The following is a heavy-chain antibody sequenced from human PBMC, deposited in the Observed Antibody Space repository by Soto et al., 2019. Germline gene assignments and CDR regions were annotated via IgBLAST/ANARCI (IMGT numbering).Heavy chain of an antibody. J-gene: IGHJ6*02. CDR3: GRGSVVFPGGMDV. V-gene: IGHV1-46*01. CDR2: INPSGGST. D-gene: IGHD2-2*01. Sequence: ASVKVSCKASGYTFTSYDINWVRQSPGQGLEWMGIINPSGGSTSYAQKFQRRATMTRDTSTSTVYMELSSVRSEDPAVYCCGRGSVVFPGGMDVGGQGTTVTVSS. CDR1: GYTFTSYD.